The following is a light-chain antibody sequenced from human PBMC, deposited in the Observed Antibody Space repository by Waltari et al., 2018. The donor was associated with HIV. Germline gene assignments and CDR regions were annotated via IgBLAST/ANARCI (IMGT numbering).Light chain of an antibody. V-gene: IGLV1-44*01. Sequence: QSVLTQPPSASGTPGQRVTISCSGSSSNIGSKYVYWYQQLPATAPKLLIYNNNQWPSGVPVRFSGSKSGTSASLAISGLQSEDEADYYCAAWDDSLNGWVFGGGTKLTVL. CDR1: SSNIGSKY. CDR3: AAWDDSLNGWV. J-gene: IGLJ3*02. CDR2: NNN.